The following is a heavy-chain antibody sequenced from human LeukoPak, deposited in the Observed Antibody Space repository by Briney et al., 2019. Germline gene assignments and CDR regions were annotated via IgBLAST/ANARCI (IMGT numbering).Heavy chain of an antibody. CDR2: IYYSGST. CDR1: GGSISSYY. Sequence: PSETLPLTCTVSGGSISSYYWSWIRQPPGKGLEWIGYIYYSGSTNYNPSLKSRVTISVDTSKNQFSLKLSSVTAADTAVYYCARDSPTTGVDYWGQGTLVTVSS. CDR3: ARDSPTTGVDY. J-gene: IGHJ4*02. D-gene: IGHD1-26*01. V-gene: IGHV4-59*01.